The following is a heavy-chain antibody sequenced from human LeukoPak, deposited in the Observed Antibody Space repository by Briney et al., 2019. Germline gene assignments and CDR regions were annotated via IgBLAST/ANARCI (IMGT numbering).Heavy chain of an antibody. Sequence: ASVKVSCKASGYTFTSYYMHWVRQAPGQGLEWMGIINPSGGSTSYAQKFQGRVTMTRDTSISTAYMELSRLRSDDAAVYYCARENPYSSWGYWGQGTLVTVSS. J-gene: IGHJ4*02. CDR3: ARENPYSSWGY. CDR1: GYTFTSYY. V-gene: IGHV1-46*01. D-gene: IGHD6-13*01. CDR2: INPSGGST.